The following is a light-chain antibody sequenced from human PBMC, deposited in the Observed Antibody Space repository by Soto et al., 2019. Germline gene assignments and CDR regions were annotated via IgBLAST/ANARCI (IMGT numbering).Light chain of an antibody. CDR2: RNN. V-gene: IGLV1-47*01. CDR1: GDDIGGYNF. Sequence: QSVLTQPASVSGSPGQSITISCGGTGDDIGGYNFVSWYQHHPGKAPKLLIFRNNQRPSGVPDRFSDSKSGTSASLAISGLRSEDEADYYCAAWDDSLSVYVFGTGTKVTVL. CDR3: AAWDDSLSVYV. J-gene: IGLJ1*01.